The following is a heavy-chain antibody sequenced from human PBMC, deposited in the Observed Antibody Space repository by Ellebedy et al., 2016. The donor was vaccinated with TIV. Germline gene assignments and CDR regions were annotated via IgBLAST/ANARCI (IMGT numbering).Heavy chain of an antibody. J-gene: IGHJ3*02. D-gene: IGHD5-12*01. CDR3: AREKINSGWTGDAFYI. CDR2: IIPILGIA. Sequence: AASVNVSCKASGGTFNNYTINWVRQAPGQGLEWMGGIIPILGIANYTQKFQVRVTFLADNSTSTAYMVLSSLRSEDTAVYYCAREKINSGWTGDAFYIWGQGTMVTVSS. V-gene: IGHV1-69*10. CDR1: GGTFNNYT.